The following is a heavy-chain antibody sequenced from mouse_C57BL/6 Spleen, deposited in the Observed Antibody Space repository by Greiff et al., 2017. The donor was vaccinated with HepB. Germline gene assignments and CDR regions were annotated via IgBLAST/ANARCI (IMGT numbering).Heavy chain of an antibody. CDR1: GYTFTDYE. V-gene: IGHV1-15*01. Sequence: VQLQQSGAELVRPGASVTLSCKASGYTFTDYEMHWVKQTPVHGLEWIGAIDPETGGTAYNQKFKGKAILTADKSSSTAYMELRSLTSEDSAVYYCTRGGNYGGMDYWGQGTSVTVAS. CDR3: TRGGNYGGMDY. J-gene: IGHJ4*01. D-gene: IGHD2-1*01. CDR2: IDPETGGT.